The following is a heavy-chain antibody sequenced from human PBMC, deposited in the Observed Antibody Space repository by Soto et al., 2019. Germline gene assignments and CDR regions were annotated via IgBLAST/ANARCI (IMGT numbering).Heavy chain of an antibody. CDR3: ARARATIAAAASFDG. CDR2: IYYSGST. D-gene: IGHD6-13*01. Sequence: SETLSLTCTVSGGSISSYYWSWIRQPPGKGLEWIGYIYYSGSTNYNPSLKSRVTISVDTSKNQLSLKLSSVTAADTTVYYCARARATIAAAASFDGWGQGTLVTVSS. CDR1: GGSISSYY. J-gene: IGHJ4*02. V-gene: IGHV4-59*08.